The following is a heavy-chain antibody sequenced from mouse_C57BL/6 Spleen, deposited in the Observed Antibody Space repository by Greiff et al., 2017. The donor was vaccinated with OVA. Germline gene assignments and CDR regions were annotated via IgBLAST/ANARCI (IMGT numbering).Heavy chain of an antibody. CDR2: IRHKANGYTT. Sequence: EVMLVESGGGLVQPGGSLSLSCAASGFTFTDYYMSWVRQPPGNALEWLGFIRHKANGYTTEYSASVKGRFTISRDNSQSILYLQMNALRAEDSATYYCARNSNVYYFDYWGQGTTLTVSS. J-gene: IGHJ2*01. V-gene: IGHV7-3*01. CDR3: ARNSNVYYFDY. D-gene: IGHD2-1*01. CDR1: GFTFTDYY.